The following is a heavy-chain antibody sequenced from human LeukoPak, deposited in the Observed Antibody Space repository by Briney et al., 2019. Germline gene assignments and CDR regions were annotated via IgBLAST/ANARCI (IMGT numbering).Heavy chain of an antibody. Sequence: SGPTLVKPTQTLTLTCTFSGFSLSTSGVAVGWIRQPPGKALEWLALIYWDDDKRYSPSLKSRLTITKDTSKNQVVLTMTNMDPVDTATYYCAHSRPSPRSGYHEGGFGYWGQGTLVTVSS. J-gene: IGHJ4*02. CDR2: IYWDDDK. V-gene: IGHV2-5*02. D-gene: IGHD3-22*01. CDR3: AHSRPSPRSGYHEGGFGY. CDR1: GFSLSTSGVA.